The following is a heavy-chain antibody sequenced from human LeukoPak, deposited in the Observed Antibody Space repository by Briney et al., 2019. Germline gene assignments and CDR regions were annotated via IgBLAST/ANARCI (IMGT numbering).Heavy chain of an antibody. CDR3: ARPRKKWELLDFDY. J-gene: IGHJ4*02. D-gene: IGHD1-26*01. CDR1: GFTFSSYW. V-gene: IGHV3-7*01. CDR2: IKQDGSEK. Sequence: PGGSLRLSCAASGFTFSSYWMSWVRQAPGKGLEWVANIKQDGSEKYYVDSVKGRFTISRDNAKNSLYLQMNSLRAEDTAVYYCARPRKKWELLDFDYWGQGTLVTVSS.